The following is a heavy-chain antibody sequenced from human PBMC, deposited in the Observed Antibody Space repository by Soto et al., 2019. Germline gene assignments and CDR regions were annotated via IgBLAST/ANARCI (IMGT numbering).Heavy chain of an antibody. Sequence: SETLSLTCTVSGGSISSGGYYWSWIRQHPGKGLEWIGYIYYSGSTYYNPSLKSRVTTSVDTSKNQFSLKLSSVTAADTAVYYCARELSGDSGMDVWGQGTTVTVSS. CDR2: IYYSGST. CDR1: GGSISSGGYY. J-gene: IGHJ6*02. CDR3: ARELSGDSGMDV. V-gene: IGHV4-31*03. D-gene: IGHD5-12*01.